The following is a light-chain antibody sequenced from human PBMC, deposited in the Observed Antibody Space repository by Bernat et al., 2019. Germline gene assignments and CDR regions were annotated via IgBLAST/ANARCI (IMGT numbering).Light chain of an antibody. Sequence: DIQMTQSPSSVSASVGDRVTITCRASHDIYNYLAWYQRKPGKAPHFLIYAASSLQGGVPSRFRGSASGSNYTLTITSLQPEDLATYYCQQTYTFPLTFGGVTKVEIK. V-gene: IGKV1-12*01. CDR1: HDIYNY. CDR2: AAS. J-gene: IGKJ4*01. CDR3: QQTYTFPLT.